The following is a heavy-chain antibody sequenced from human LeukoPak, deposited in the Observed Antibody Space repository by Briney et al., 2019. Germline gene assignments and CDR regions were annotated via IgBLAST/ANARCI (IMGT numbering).Heavy chain of an antibody. V-gene: IGHV3-30*03. J-gene: IGHJ5*02. CDR3: AREGLTSGSYFSAWLDP. CDR2: VSSDGGTK. CDR1: GFTFSSYW. D-gene: IGHD3-10*01. Sequence: PGGSLRLSCAASGFTFSSYWMHWVRQAPGKGLEWVAVVSSDGGTKYYADSVKGRFIISRDNSKNTMYVEMNSLRPDDTAVYFCAREGLTSGSYFSAWLDPWGQGILVSVSS.